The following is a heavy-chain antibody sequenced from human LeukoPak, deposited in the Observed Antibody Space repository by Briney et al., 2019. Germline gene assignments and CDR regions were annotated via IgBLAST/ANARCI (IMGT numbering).Heavy chain of an antibody. Sequence: QPGGSLRLSCAASGFTFSSYGMHWVRQAPGKGLEWVAVISYDESNKYYADSVKGRTTISRDNSKNTLYLQMNSLRAEDTAVYYCAKDDSFWSGYPDYWGQGTLVTVSS. CDR1: GFTFSSYG. J-gene: IGHJ4*02. CDR2: ISYDESNK. D-gene: IGHD3-3*01. CDR3: AKDDSFWSGYPDY. V-gene: IGHV3-30*18.